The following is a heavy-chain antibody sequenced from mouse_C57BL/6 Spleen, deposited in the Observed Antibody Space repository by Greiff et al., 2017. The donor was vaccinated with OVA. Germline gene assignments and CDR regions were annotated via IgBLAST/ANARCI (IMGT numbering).Heavy chain of an antibody. CDR3: TPGDYDYDGGYYAMDY. D-gene: IGHD2-4*01. CDR2: IYPGNSDT. CDR1: GYTFTSYW. J-gene: IGHJ4*01. Sequence: VQLQQSGTVLARPGASVKMSCKTSGYTFTSYWMHWVKQRPGQGLEWIGAIYPGNSDTSYNQKFKGKAKLTAVTSASTAYMELSSLTNEDSAVYYCTPGDYDYDGGYYAMDYWGQGTSVTVSS. V-gene: IGHV1-5*01.